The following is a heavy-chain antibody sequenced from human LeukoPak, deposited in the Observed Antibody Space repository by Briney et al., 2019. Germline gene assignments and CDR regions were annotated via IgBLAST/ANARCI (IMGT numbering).Heavy chain of an antibody. CDR3: ARDRVAAASKFYFDY. D-gene: IGHD6-13*01. J-gene: IGHJ4*02. CDR2: ISSSSSTI. V-gene: IGHV3-48*04. Sequence: GGSLRLSCEASGFTFSSDSMNWVRQAPGKGLEWVSYISSSSSTIYYADSVKGRFTISRDNAKNSLYLQMNSLRVEDTAVYFCARDRVAAASKFYFDYWGQGTLVTVSS. CDR1: GFTFSSDS.